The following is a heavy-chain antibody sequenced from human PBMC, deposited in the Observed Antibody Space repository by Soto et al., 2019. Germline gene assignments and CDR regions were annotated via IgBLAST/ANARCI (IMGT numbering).Heavy chain of an antibody. D-gene: IGHD3-10*01. J-gene: IGHJ6*02. CDR3: ARQTAMVRGVITYYYYYGMDV. CDR2: MNPNSGNT. CDR1: GYTFTSYD. Sequence: QVQLVQSGAEVKKPGASVKVSCKASGYTFTSYDINWVRQATGQGLEWMGWMNPNSGNTGYAQKFQGRVTMTRNTSISTAYMELSSLRSEDTAVYYCARQTAMVRGVITYYYYYGMDVWGQGTTVTVSS. V-gene: IGHV1-8*01.